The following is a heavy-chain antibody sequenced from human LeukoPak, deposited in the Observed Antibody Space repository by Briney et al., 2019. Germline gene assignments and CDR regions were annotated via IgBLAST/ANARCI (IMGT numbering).Heavy chain of an antibody. CDR3: ARGYGSGWYGGDY. D-gene: IGHD6-19*01. V-gene: IGHV4-34*01. CDR2: INHSGST. Sequence: SETLSLTCAVYGGSFSGYYWSWIRQPPGKGREWIGEINHSGSTNYNPSLKSLVTISVDTSKNQFSLKLSSVTAADTAVYYCARGYGSGWYGGDYWGQGTLVTVSS. J-gene: IGHJ4*02. CDR1: GGSFSGYY.